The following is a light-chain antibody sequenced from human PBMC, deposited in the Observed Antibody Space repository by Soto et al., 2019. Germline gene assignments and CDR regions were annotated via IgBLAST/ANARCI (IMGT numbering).Light chain of an antibody. CDR3: QSYDSGVRV. V-gene: IGLV1-40*01. J-gene: IGLJ3*02. Sequence: QSVLTQPPSVSGAPGQRVTISCTGSSSNIGAGYDVHWYQQLPGTAPKLLIYGNTNRPSGVPDRFSGSKSGTSASLAITGLQADDEADYYCQSYDSGVRVFGGGTKVTVL. CDR2: GNT. CDR1: SSNIGAGYD.